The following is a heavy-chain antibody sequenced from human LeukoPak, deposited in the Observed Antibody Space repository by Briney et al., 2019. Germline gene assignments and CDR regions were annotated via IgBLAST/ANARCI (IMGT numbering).Heavy chain of an antibody. CDR1: GGSISSGGYY. Sequence: PSETLSLTCTVSGGSISSGGYYWSWIRQHPGKGLEWIGYIYYSGSTYYNPSLKSRVTISVDTSKNQFSLKLSSVTAADTAVYYCARSPPPLRYYDFWSGYYSVTWYFDLWGRGTLVTVSS. CDR2: IYYSGST. V-gene: IGHV4-31*03. J-gene: IGHJ2*01. CDR3: ARSPPPLRYYDFWSGYYSVTWYFDL. D-gene: IGHD3-3*01.